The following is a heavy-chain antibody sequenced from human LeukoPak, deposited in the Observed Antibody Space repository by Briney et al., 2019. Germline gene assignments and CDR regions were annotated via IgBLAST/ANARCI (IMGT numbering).Heavy chain of an antibody. Sequence: GRSLRLPCAASGFTFSSYGMHWVRQAPGKGLEWVAVISYDGSNKYYADSVKGRFTISRDNSKNTLYLQMNSLRAEDTAVYYCAKEGSSGSYFLWTVSAYFDYWGQGTLVTVSS. CDR1: GFTFSSYG. V-gene: IGHV3-30*18. CDR2: ISYDGSNK. D-gene: IGHD1-26*01. J-gene: IGHJ4*02. CDR3: AKEGSSGSYFLWTVSAYFDY.